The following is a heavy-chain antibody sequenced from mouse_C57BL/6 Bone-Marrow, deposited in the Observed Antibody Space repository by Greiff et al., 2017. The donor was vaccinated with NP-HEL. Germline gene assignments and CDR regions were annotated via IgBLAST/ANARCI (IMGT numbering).Heavy chain of an antibody. CDR3: ARGGLPYWYFDV. D-gene: IGHD2-4*01. J-gene: IGHJ1*03. Sequence: QVQLQQSGAELVRPGTSVKMSCKASGYTFTNYWIGWAKQRPGHGLEWIGDIYPGGGYTNSNEKFKGKATLTADKSSSTAYMQFSSLTSEDSAIYYCARGGLPYWYFDVWGTGTTVTVSS. CDR2: IYPGGGYT. CDR1: GYTFTNYW. V-gene: IGHV1-63*01.